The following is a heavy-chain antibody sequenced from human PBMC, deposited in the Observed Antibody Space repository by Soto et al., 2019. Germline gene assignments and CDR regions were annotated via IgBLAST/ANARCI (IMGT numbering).Heavy chain of an antibody. V-gene: IGHV1-3*03. CDR2: INADSGIT. Sequence: ASVKVSCKTSGYTFTTYVIHWVRQAPGQRLEWMAWINADSGITKSSQEFRDRVTFTRDTSANTVYMELSSLRSEDTAVYYCASPARNYDFWSGYSFDIWGQGTMVTVSS. J-gene: IGHJ3*02. CDR3: ASPARNYDFWSGYSFDI. D-gene: IGHD3-3*01. CDR1: GYTFTTYV.